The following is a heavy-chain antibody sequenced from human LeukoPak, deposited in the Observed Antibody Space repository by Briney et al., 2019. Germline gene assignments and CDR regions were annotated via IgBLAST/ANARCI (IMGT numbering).Heavy chain of an antibody. J-gene: IGHJ4*02. Sequence: SQTLSLTCAVPGGSISSGGYSWSWIRQPPGKGLEWIGYIYHSGSTYYNPSLKSRVTISVDRSKNQFSLKLSSVTAADTAVYYCAREVTTMVRGVIIPSFFDYWGQGTLVTASS. CDR1: GGSISSGGYS. D-gene: IGHD3-10*01. CDR2: IYHSGST. CDR3: AREVTTMVRGVIIPSFFDY. V-gene: IGHV4-30-2*01.